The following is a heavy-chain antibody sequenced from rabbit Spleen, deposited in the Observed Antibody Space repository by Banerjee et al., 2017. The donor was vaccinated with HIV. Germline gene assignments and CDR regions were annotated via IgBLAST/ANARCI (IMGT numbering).Heavy chain of an antibody. CDR1: GFSFSSRYW. J-gene: IGHJ4*01. Sequence: QSLEESGGDLVKPGASLTLTCTASGFSFSSRYWMCWVRQAPGKGPEWIACIYTRTDNTYYASWAKGRFTISKTSSTTVTLQMTSLTAADTATYFCARDNVGGSSYPDYLDLWGQGTLVTVS. D-gene: IGHD8-1*01. V-gene: IGHV1S40*01. CDR3: ARDNVGGSSYPDYLDL. CDR2: IYTRTDNT.